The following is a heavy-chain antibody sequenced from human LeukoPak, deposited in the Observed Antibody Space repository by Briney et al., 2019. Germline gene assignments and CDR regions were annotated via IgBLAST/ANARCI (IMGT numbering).Heavy chain of an antibody. CDR3: ARAAIFGVDIPPPQEPADY. D-gene: IGHD3-3*01. Sequence: ASVKVSCKASGYTFTGYYMHWVRQAPGQGLEWMGWINPNSGGTNYAQKFQGRVTMTRDTSISTAYMELSRLRSDDTAVYYCARAAIFGVDIPPPQEPADYWGQGTLVTVSS. CDR2: INPNSGGT. V-gene: IGHV1-2*02. J-gene: IGHJ4*02. CDR1: GYTFTGYY.